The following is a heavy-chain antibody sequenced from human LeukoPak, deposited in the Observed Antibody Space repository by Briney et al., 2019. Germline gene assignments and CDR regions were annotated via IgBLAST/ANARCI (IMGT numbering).Heavy chain of an antibody. CDR1: GYTFTSYD. CDR3: ARGGYCSSTSCRLFDP. D-gene: IGHD2-2*01. J-gene: IGHJ5*02. Sequence: ASVKVSCKASGYTFTSYDINWVRQATGQGLEWMGWMNPNSGNTGYARKFQGRVTMTRNTSISTAYMELSSLRSEDTAVYYCARGGYCSSTSCRLFDPWGQGTLVTVSS. V-gene: IGHV1-8*01. CDR2: MNPNSGNT.